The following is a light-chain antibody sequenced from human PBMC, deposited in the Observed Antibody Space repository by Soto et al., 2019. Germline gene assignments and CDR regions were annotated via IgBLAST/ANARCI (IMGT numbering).Light chain of an antibody. V-gene: IGKV3-11*01. J-gene: IGKJ2*01. CDR1: QSVSSY. Sequence: EIVLTQSPATLSLSPGERATLSCRASQSVSSYLAWYQQKPGQAPRLLIYDASARATGIPARFSGSGSGTDFTLTISSLEPGDFAVYYCQQRSNLMYTFGQGTKLEIK. CDR3: QQRSNLMYT. CDR2: DAS.